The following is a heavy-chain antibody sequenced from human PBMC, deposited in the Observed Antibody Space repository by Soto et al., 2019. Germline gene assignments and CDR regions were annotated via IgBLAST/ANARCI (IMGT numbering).Heavy chain of an antibody. CDR3: ARGPTVVVVAATLQH. Sequence: GASVKVSCKASVYTFTNYAVHWVRQAPGQRLEWMGWINAYNGNTRYAQNLQGRVTITTDTSTSTAYMELRSLRSDDTAVYYCARGPTVVVVAATLQHWGQGTLVTVSS. CDR1: VYTFTNYA. D-gene: IGHD2-15*01. V-gene: IGHV1-18*01. CDR2: INAYNGNT. J-gene: IGHJ1*01.